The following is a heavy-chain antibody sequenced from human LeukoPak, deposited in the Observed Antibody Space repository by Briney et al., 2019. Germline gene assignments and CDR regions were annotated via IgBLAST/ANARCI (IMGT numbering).Heavy chain of an antibody. V-gene: IGHV3-48*02. D-gene: IGHD3-22*01. CDR2: ISSSSGTI. Sequence: GGSLRLSCEASGFRFRRNSMNWVRQAPGKGLEWVSFISSSSGTIYYADSVKGRFTISRDNAENSLYLQMNSLRDEDTAVYYCARGDSSGYHCYFDSWGQGTLVTVSS. CDR1: GFRFRRNS. J-gene: IGHJ4*02. CDR3: ARGDSSGYHCYFDS.